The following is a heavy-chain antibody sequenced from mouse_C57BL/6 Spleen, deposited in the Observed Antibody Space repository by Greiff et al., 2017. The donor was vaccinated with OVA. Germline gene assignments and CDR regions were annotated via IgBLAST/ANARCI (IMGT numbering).Heavy chain of an antibody. V-gene: IGHV3-6*01. CDR1: GYSITSGYY. D-gene: IGHD1-1*01. CDR2: ISYDGSN. J-gene: IGHJ2*01. CDR3: AREALDYYGSSLDY. Sequence: EVQLQESGPGLVKPSQSLSLTCSVTGYSITSGYYWNWIRQFPGNKLEWMGYISYDGSNNYNPSLKNRISITRDTSKNQFFLKLNSVTTEDTATYYCAREALDYYGSSLDYWGQGTTLTVSS.